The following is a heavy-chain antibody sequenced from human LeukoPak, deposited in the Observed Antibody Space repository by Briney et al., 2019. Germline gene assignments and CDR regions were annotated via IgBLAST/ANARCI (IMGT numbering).Heavy chain of an antibody. V-gene: IGHV3-7*01. CDR2: IKQDGSEK. J-gene: IGHJ4*02. Sequence: GGSLRLSCAASGFSFSDYWVTWVRQAPGKGPEWVAHIKQDGSEKYYVDSIKGRFTISRDNAKNLVYLQMNSLRADDTAVYYCARGWNYAFRFDYWGQGTLVTVSS. D-gene: IGHD3-3*01. CDR1: GFSFSDYW. CDR3: ARGWNYAFRFDY.